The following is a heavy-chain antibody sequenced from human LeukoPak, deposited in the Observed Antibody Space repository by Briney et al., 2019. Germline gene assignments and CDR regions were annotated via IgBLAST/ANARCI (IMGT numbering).Heavy chain of an antibody. J-gene: IGHJ4*02. V-gene: IGHV3-23*01. Sequence: GRSLRLSCAASGFTFSSYAMHWVRQAPGKGLEWVSAISGSGGSAYYSDSVKGRFTISRDNSKNTLYLQMSSLRAEDTAVYYCAKDENYYDILTGLYDYWGQGTLVTVSS. D-gene: IGHD3-9*01. CDR2: ISGSGGSA. CDR3: AKDENYYDILTGLYDY. CDR1: GFTFSSYA.